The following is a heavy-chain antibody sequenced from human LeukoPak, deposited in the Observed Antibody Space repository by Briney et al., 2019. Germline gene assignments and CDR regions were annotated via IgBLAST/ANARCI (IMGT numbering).Heavy chain of an antibody. CDR3: ARSDGAGATDY. CDR1: GGSISSHY. Sequence: SETLSLTCSVSGGSISSHYWSWMRQPPGKGLEWIGYIYYTGSTDYNPSLKSRVTISVDTSKNQLSLKLSSVTAAHAAVYYCARSDGAGATDYWGQGTLVTVSS. J-gene: IGHJ4*02. D-gene: IGHD1-26*01. V-gene: IGHV4-59*11. CDR2: IYYTGST.